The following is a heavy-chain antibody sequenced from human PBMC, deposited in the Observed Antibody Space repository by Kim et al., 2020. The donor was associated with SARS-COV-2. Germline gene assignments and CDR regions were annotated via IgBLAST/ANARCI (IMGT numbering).Heavy chain of an antibody. V-gene: IGHV4-34*01. J-gene: IGHJ1*01. D-gene: IGHD6-19*01. Sequence: PSLQRRVTISVDTSQTQFSLKLSSVPAADTAVYYCARGRGIIAVGGFQHWGQGTLVTVSS. CDR3: ARGRGIIAVGGFQH.